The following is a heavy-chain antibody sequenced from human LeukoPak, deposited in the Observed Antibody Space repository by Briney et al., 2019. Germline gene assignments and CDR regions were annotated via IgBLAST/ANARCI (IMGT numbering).Heavy chain of an antibody. Sequence: GGSLRLSCAASGFTFSNYAMHWVRQAPGKGLEWVAVISYDGSNKYYADSVKGRLTISRDNSKNTLYLQMNSLRAEDTAVYYCAGHGFSYYFDYWGQGTLVTVSS. CDR3: AGHGFSYYFDY. V-gene: IGHV3-30*04. D-gene: IGHD3-10*01. CDR2: ISYDGSNK. J-gene: IGHJ4*02. CDR1: GFTFSNYA.